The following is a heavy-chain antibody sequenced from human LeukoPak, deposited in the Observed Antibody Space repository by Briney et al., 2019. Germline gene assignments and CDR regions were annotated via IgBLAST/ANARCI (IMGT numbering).Heavy chain of an antibody. CDR1: GGSISSYY. J-gene: IGHJ4*02. Sequence: SETLSLTCTVSGGSISSYYWSWIRQPPGKGLEWIGYIYYSGSTYYSPSLKSRVTMSVDTSENQFSLKLSSVTATDTAVYYCARLVEMATIPPYVDYWGQGTLVTVSS. CDR3: ARLVEMATIPPYVDY. V-gene: IGHV4-59*08. D-gene: IGHD5-24*01. CDR2: IYYSGST.